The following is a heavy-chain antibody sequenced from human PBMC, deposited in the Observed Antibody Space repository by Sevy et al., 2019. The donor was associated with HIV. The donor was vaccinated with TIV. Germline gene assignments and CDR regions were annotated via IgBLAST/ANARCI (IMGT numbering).Heavy chain of an antibody. D-gene: IGHD1-1*01. J-gene: IGHJ4*02. CDR1: GATFMNYA. CDR2: FIPMFDTP. CDR3: ARDSLYATNWAFDY. V-gene: IGHV1-69*13. Sequence: SSMKVSCKASGATFMNYAISWVRQAPGQGLEWMGGFIPMFDTPNYAQKFQGRVTITADESTSTAYLELTSLRSEDTAVYYCARDSLYATNWAFDYWGQGTLVTVSS.